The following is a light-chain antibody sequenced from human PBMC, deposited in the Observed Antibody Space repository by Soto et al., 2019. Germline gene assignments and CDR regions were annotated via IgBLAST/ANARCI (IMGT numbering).Light chain of an antibody. CDR2: GNS. CDR3: QSYDSSHVV. CDR1: SSNIGAGYD. Sequence: QSVLTQPPSVSGAPGQRVTISCTGSSSNIGAGYDVHWYQQLPGTAPKLLIYGNSNRPSGVPDRFSGSKSGTSASLAITGLQAEDEADYYCQSYDSSHVVFGGGTKFTVL. J-gene: IGLJ2*01. V-gene: IGLV1-40*01.